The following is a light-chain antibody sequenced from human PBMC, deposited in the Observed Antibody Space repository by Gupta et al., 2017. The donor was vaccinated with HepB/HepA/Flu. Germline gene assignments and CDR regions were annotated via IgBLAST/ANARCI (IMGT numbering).Light chain of an antibody. CDR3: AAWDDSLKAYV. CDR2: DYD. J-gene: IGLJ1*01. CDR1: SPNIGRNP. Sequence: QSVLTQPPSASGTPGQTVTIPCSGSSPNIGRNPVDWYQHGPGTAPKHLIYDYDQLPSGGPDRFSGSKSDTSASLATSGLHYEDEADYYCAAWDDSLKAYVFGCGTKFTVL. V-gene: IGLV1-44*01.